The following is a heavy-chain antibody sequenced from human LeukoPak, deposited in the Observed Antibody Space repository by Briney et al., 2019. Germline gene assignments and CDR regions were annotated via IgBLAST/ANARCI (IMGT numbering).Heavy chain of an antibody. CDR2: ISWNSGSI. CDR3: AKDIRIVVVTNAFDI. D-gene: IGHD3-22*01. V-gene: IGHV3-9*01. CDR1: GFTFDDYA. Sequence: GRSLRLSCAASGFTFDDYAMHWVRQAPGKGLEWVSGISWNSGSIGYADSVKGRFTISRDNAKNSLYLQMNSLRAEDTALYYCAKDIRIVVVTNAFDIWGQGTMVTVSS. J-gene: IGHJ3*02.